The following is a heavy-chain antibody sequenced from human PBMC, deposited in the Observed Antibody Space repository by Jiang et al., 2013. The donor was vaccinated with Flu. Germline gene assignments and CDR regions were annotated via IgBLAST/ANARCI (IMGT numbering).Heavy chain of an antibody. J-gene: IGHJ4*02. CDR1: GFSLTSSGVG. V-gene: IGHV2-5*02. Sequence: KPTQTLTLTCTFSGFSLTSSGVGVGWIRQPPGKALEWLALIYWDDDKRYSPSLKSRLTITKDTSKNQVVLTMTNMDTVDTGTYYCAHGRAVDYGDLFDYWGQGTLVTVSS. CDR3: AHGRAVDYGDLFDY. D-gene: IGHD4-17*01. CDR2: IYWDDDK.